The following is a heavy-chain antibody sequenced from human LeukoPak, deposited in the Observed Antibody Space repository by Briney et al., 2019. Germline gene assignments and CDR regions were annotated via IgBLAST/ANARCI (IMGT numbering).Heavy chain of an antibody. CDR3: ARVIGYCSGGSCYKYYFDY. J-gene: IGHJ4*02. D-gene: IGHD2-15*01. CDR1: GGSISSYY. V-gene: IGHV4-59*01. CDR2: IYYSGST. Sequence: PSETLSLTCTVSGGSISSYYWSWIRQPPGKGLEWIGYIYYSGSTNYNPSLKSRVTISVDTSKNQFSLKLSSVTAADTAVYYCARVIGYCSGGSCYKYYFDYWGQGTLVTASS.